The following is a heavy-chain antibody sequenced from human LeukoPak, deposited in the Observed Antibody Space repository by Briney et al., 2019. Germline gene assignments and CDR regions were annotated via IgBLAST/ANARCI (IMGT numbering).Heavy chain of an antibody. CDR1: GFIFSNYA. J-gene: IGHJ4*02. CDR2: VLYDGETK. Sequence: PGRSLRLSCAASGFIFSNYALHGVRQAPGKGLEWVAVVLYDGETKYYADSVKGRFTISRDNPENMLYLQMNSLRPEATGVYCCARDPRGPIGYDSSARDTFDYWGQGALVTVSS. CDR3: ARDPRGPIGYDSSARDTFDY. D-gene: IGHD3-22*01. V-gene: IGHV3-30*04.